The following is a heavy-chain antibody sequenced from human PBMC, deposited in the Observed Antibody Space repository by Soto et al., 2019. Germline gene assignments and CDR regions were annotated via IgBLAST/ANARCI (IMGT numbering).Heavy chain of an antibody. J-gene: IGHJ4*02. CDR3: ARAWGEAFDY. Sequence: QVQLQESGPGLVKPSETLSLTCTVSGGSISSYYWSWIRQPPGKGLAWIGYIYYSGSTNYNPSRKSRVTISVDTSKNQFSLKLSSVTAADTAVYYCARAWGEAFDYWGQGTLVTVSS. V-gene: IGHV4-59*13. CDR2: IYYSGST. CDR1: GGSISSYY. D-gene: IGHD3-16*01.